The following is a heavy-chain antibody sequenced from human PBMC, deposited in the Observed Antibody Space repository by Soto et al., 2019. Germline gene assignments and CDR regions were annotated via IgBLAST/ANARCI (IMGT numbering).Heavy chain of an antibody. CDR3: ARTKAVAGNSASDY. CDR1: GGTFSSYT. J-gene: IGHJ4*02. D-gene: IGHD6-19*01. CDR2: IIPILGIA. V-gene: IGHV1-69*02. Sequence: QVQLVQSGAEVKKPGSSVKVSCKASGGTFSSYTISWVRQAPGQGLEWMGRIIPILGIANYAQKFQGRVTITADKSTSTAYRELSSLRAEDTAVYYCARTKAVAGNSASDYWGQGTLVTVSS.